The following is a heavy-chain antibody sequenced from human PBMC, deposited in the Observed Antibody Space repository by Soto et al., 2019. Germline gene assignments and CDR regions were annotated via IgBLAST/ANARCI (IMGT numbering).Heavy chain of an antibody. Sequence: PGGSLRLSCAASGFTFSSYGMHWVRQAPGKGLEWVAVISYDGSNKYYADSVKGRFTISRDNSKNTLYLQMNSLRAEDTAVYYCAKDQYDFWSGYQTTYYYYGMDVWGQGTTVTVSS. CDR3: AKDQYDFWSGYQTTYYYYGMDV. D-gene: IGHD3-3*01. J-gene: IGHJ6*02. V-gene: IGHV3-30*18. CDR2: ISYDGSNK. CDR1: GFTFSSYG.